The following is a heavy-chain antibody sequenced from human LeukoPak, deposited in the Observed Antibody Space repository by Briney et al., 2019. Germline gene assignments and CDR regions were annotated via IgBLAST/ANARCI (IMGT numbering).Heavy chain of an antibody. CDR3: AMYSSANAREFQG. V-gene: IGHV1-69*04. CDR1: GGTFSSYA. J-gene: IGHJ1*01. D-gene: IGHD3-22*01. CDR2: IIPILGIA. Sequence: ASVKVSCKASGGTFSSYAISWVRQAPGQGLEWMGRIIPILGIANYAQKFQGRVTITADKSTSTAYMELSSLRAEDTAVYYCAMYSSANAREFQGWGQGTLVTVSS.